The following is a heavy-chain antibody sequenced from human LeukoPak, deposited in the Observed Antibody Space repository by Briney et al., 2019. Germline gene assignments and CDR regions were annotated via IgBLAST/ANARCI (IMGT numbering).Heavy chain of an antibody. CDR2: ISSSSSTI. Sequence: PGGSLRLSCAASGFTFSSYSMNWVRQAPGKGLEWVSYISSSSSTIYYADSVKGRFTISRDNAKNSLYLQMNSLRAEDTAVYYCVRCPYRYYDSSGYSNRFDYWGQGTLVTVSS. D-gene: IGHD3-22*01. CDR3: VRCPYRYYDSSGYSNRFDY. V-gene: IGHV3-48*01. J-gene: IGHJ4*02. CDR1: GFTFSSYS.